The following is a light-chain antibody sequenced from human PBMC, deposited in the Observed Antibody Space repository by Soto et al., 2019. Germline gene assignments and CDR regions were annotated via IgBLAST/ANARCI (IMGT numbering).Light chain of an antibody. V-gene: IGLV2-14*01. CDR2: EVN. J-gene: IGLJ2*01. Sequence: QSVLTQPASVSGSPGQSITISCTGTSSDVGAYNYVSWYQQHPDKAPKLMIFEVNNRPSGVSNRFSGSKSGNTASLTISGLQAEDEADYYCTSYTTSTTLLFGGGTKLTVL. CDR3: TSYTTSTTLL. CDR1: SSDVGAYNY.